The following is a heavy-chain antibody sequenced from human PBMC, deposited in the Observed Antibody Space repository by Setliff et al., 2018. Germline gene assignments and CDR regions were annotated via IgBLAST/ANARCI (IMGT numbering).Heavy chain of an antibody. CDR1: GFTLTNAW. D-gene: IGHD5-18*01. V-gene: IGHV3-15*01. J-gene: IGHJ4*02. Sequence: AGGSLRLSCTASGFTLTNAWINWVRQAPGKGLEWVGRIKSNTDGGTTEYAASVKGRFTISRDDSKSIAYLQMNSLKTEDTAVYYCTREGPSYGFDYWGQGTLVTVSS. CDR2: IKSNTDGGTT. CDR3: TREGPSYGFDY.